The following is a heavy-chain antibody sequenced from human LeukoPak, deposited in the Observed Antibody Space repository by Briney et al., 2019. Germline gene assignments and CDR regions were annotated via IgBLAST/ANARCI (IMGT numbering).Heavy chain of an antibody. J-gene: IGHJ4*02. V-gene: IGHV3-53*01. CDR2: IYSGGDT. CDR1: GFTVSGNY. CDR3: ARDRRSVGATYDYFEY. D-gene: IGHD1-26*01. Sequence: GGSLRLSFAASGFTVSGNYMSWVRQAPGKGLEWVSVIYSGGDTYYADSVKGRFTISRDNSKNTLYLQMNSLRAEDTAVYYCARDRRSVGATYDYFEYWGQGTLVTVSS.